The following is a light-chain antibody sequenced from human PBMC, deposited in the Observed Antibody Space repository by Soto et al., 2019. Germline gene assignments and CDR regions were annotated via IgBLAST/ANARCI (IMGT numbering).Light chain of an antibody. CDR1: QSVSSN. V-gene: IGKV3-15*01. CDR3: QQYNNWPLT. J-gene: IGKJ1*01. CDR2: GAS. Sequence: EFVFTQSPGTLSLSPGERATLSCRASQSVSSNLAWYQQKPGQAPRILIYGASTRETGIPARFSGSGSGTECTLTISSLQSEDFAVDYCQQYNNWPLTFGQGTKVDIK.